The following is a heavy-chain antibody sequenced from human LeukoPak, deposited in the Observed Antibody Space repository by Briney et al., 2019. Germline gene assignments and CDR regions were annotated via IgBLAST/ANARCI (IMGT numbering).Heavy chain of an antibody. D-gene: IGHD6-6*01. CDR1: GYTFTRYY. Sequence: ASVKVSCKASGYTFTRYYMHWVRQAPGQGLEWMGWIKPNSGGTNYAQKFQGRVTMTRDTSISTAYMELSRLRSDDTAVYYCARDRSIAARPGDYWGQGTLVTVSS. V-gene: IGHV1-2*02. J-gene: IGHJ4*02. CDR2: IKPNSGGT. CDR3: ARDRSIAARPGDY.